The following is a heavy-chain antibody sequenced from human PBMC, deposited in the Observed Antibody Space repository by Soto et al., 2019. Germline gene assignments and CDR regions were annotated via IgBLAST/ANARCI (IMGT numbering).Heavy chain of an antibody. CDR1: GFTFSSYG. CDR3: ESDHLGYYYYGMDV. J-gene: IGHJ6*02. Sequence: QVQLVESGGGVVQPGRSLRLSCAASGFTFSSYGMHWVRQAPGKGLEWVGVLWYDGSKKYYGDSVKGRFTISRDNSKNTMYLEMNSLRAEYTAVYYCESDHLGYYYYGMDVWGQWTTVTVSS. CDR2: LWYDGSKK. D-gene: IGHD3-3*02. V-gene: IGHV3-33*01.